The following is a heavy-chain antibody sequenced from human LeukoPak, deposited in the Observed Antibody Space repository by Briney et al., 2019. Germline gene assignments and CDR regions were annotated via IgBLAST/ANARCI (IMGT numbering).Heavy chain of an antibody. CDR3: AREVEYSYAGLDY. J-gene: IGHJ4*02. Sequence: GGSLRLSCAASGFTFSDYYMSWIRQAPGKGLEWVSYISSSGSTIYYADSVKGRFTISRDNAKNSLYLQMNSLRAEDTAMYYCAREVEYSYAGLDYWGQGTLVTVSS. CDR1: GFTFSDYY. D-gene: IGHD5-18*01. CDR2: ISSSGSTI. V-gene: IGHV3-11*04.